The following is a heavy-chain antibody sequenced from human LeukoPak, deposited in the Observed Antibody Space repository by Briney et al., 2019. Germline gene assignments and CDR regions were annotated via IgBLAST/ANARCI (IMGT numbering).Heavy chain of an antibody. V-gene: IGHV3-30*18. Sequence: QPGGSLRLSCAASGFTFSNFAIHWVRQAPGKGLEWVAVILYDGRNKYYGDSVEGRFTISGDNSKNTVYLEMNSLRAEDTAVYYCAKDLMKTGYCSGASCYGRTDWGQGTLVTVSS. CDR2: ILYDGRNK. J-gene: IGHJ4*02. CDR1: GFTFSNFA. D-gene: IGHD2-15*01. CDR3: AKDLMKTGYCSGASCYGRTD.